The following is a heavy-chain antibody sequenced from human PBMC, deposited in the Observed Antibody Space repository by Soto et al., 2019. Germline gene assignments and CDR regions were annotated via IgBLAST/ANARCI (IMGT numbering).Heavy chain of an antibody. J-gene: IGHJ6*02. CDR1: GFTFSSYA. V-gene: IGHV3-30-3*01. CDR2: ISYDGSNK. CDR3: VMGYCISTSCSNSYYYYGMDV. Sequence: GSLRLSCAASGFTFSSYAMHWVRQAPGKGLEWVAVISYDGSNKYYADSVKGRFTISRDNSKNTLYLQMSSLRAEDTAVYYCVMGYCISTSCSNSYYYYGMDVWGQGTTVTVSS. D-gene: IGHD2-2*01.